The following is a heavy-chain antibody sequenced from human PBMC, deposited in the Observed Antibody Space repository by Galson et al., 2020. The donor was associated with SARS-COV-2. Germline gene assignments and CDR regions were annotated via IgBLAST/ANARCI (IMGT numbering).Heavy chain of an antibody. CDR1: GFTFDDYA. Sequence: SLKISCAASGFTFDDYAMHWVRQAPGKGLEWVSGISWNSGSIGYADSVKGRFTISRDNAKNSLYLQMNSLRAEDTALYYCAKDMDVATIRGPSTWGQGTLVTVSS. V-gene: IGHV3-9*01. CDR2: ISWNSGSI. J-gene: IGHJ5*02. D-gene: IGHD5-12*01. CDR3: AKDMDVATIRGPST.